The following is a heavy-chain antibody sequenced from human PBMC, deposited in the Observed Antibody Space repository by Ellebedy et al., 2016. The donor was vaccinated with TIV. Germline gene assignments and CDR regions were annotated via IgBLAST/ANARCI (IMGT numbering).Heavy chain of an antibody. J-gene: IGHJ3*01. CDR1: GFPFGTSS. CDR2: IASSSSSI. Sequence: GESLNISCASSGFPFGTSSMNWVRQAPGKGLEWISFIASSSSSIYYAESVKGRFTISRVNADNSLFLQMNSLRAEETAKYYCTRSVGKSGKHGFSYAFDVWGQGTMVTVSS. D-gene: IGHD3-3*01. CDR3: TRSVGKSGKHGFSYAFDV. V-gene: IGHV3-48*01.